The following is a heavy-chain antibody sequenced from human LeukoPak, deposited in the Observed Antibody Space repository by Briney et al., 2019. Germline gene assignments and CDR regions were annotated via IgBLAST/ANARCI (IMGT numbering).Heavy chain of an antibody. D-gene: IGHD3-9*01. V-gene: IGHV4-34*01. CDR3: ARGSVLRYFDWPPPLGPLDY. Sequence: PSETLSLTCAVYGGSFSGYYWSWIRQPPGKGLEWIGEINHSGSTNYNPSLKSRVTISVDTSKNQFSLKLSSVTAADTAVYYCARGSVLRYFDWPPPLGPLDYWGQGTLVTVSS. CDR1: GGSFSGYY. CDR2: INHSGST. J-gene: IGHJ4*02.